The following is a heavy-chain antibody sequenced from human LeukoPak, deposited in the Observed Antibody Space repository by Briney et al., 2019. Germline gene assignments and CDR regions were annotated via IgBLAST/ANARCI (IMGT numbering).Heavy chain of an antibody. J-gene: IGHJ3*02. CDR1: GFTFSSYG. V-gene: IGHV3-33*06. CDR2: IWYDGSNK. D-gene: IGHD3-22*01. CDR3: AKGHYDSSGDDAFDI. Sequence: PGRSLRLSCAASGFTFSSYGMHWVRQAPGKGLEWVAVIWYDGSNKYYADSVKGRFTISRDSSKNTLYLQMNSLRAEDTAVYYCAKGHYDSSGDDAFDIWGQGTMVTVSS.